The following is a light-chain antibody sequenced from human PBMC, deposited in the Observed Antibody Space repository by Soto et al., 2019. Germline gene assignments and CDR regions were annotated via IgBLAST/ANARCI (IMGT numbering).Light chain of an antibody. CDR3: QQYYTTRT. CDR1: QSVLYSSNNKNY. Sequence: DIVSTHSLDSLALSLRERATITSKSTQSVLYSSNNKNYLAWYQQKPGQPPKLLIYCASNRASGVPDRFTGSGSGTDFTLTISSLQAEDVAVYYCQQYYTTRTFGQGTKVDIK. J-gene: IGKJ1*01. CDR2: CAS. V-gene: IGKV4-1*01.